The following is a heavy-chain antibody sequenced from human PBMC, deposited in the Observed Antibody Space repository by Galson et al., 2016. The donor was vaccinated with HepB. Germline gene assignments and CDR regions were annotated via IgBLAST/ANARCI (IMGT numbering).Heavy chain of an antibody. V-gene: IGHV3-21*01. CDR2: ISRGSSYI. D-gene: IGHD6-13*01. J-gene: IGHJ3*02. Sequence: SLRLSCAGSGFTFNGYHMNWVRQAPGKGPEWVSSISRGSSYIYYADSVKGRFTISRDNFKNSLYLQMNSLRAEDTALYYCARVREQQLLDAFDIWGQGTLVTVSS. CDR3: ARVREQQLLDAFDI. CDR1: GFTFNGYH.